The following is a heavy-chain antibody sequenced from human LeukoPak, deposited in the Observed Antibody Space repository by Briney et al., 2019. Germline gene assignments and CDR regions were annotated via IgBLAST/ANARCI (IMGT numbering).Heavy chain of an antibody. CDR1: GFTFSSYA. Sequence: GGSLRLSCAASGFTFSSYAMHWVRQAPGKGLEWVAVISYDGSNKYYADSVKGRFTISRDNSKNTLYLQMNSLRAEDTAVYYCASTSYSSPDYYGMDVRGQGTTVTVSS. CDR3: ASTSYSSPDYYGMDV. J-gene: IGHJ6*02. D-gene: IGHD6-13*01. CDR2: ISYDGSNK. V-gene: IGHV3-30-3*01.